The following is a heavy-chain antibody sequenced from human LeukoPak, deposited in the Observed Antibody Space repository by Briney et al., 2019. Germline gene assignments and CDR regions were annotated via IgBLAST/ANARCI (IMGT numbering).Heavy chain of an antibody. CDR2: IWYDGSNK. Sequence: GRSLRLSCAASGFTFSSYGMHWVRQAPGKGLEWGAVIWYDGSNKYYADSVKGRVTISRDNSKNTLYLQMNSLRAEDTAVYYCATDSDGPHPLLQYYYDSSGPGYWGQGTLVTVSS. CDR3: ATDSDGPHPLLQYYYDSSGPGY. D-gene: IGHD3-22*01. J-gene: IGHJ4*02. V-gene: IGHV3-33*01. CDR1: GFTFSSYG.